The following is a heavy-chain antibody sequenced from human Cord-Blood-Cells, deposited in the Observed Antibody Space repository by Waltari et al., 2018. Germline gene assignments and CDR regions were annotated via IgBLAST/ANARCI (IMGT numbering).Heavy chain of an antibody. J-gene: IGHJ3*02. D-gene: IGHD4-17*01. CDR2: ISYDGSNK. V-gene: IGHV3-30-3*01. Sequence: QVQLVESGGGVVQPGRSLRLFCTSPGFTFSSYALHWVRQAPGKGLEWVAVISYDGSNKYYADSVKGRFTISRDNSKNTLYLQMNSLRAEDTAVYYCAGYGGRTFDIWGQGTMVTVSS. CDR1: GFTFSSYA. CDR3: AGYGGRTFDI.